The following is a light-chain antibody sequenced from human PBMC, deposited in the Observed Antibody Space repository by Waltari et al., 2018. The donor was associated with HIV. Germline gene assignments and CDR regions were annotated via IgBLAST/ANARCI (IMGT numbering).Light chain of an antibody. CDR3: SSYRNSRTWV. V-gene: IGLV2-14*01. Sequence: QSALTQPASVSGSPGQWITISCTGTNSDIGVYNFVSWYQQHHGKAPKLIIFEVSNRPSGVSDRVSGSKSGNTASLTISGLQAEDEADYYCSSYRNSRTWVFGGGTKLTVL. CDR2: EVS. J-gene: IGLJ3*02. CDR1: NSDIGVYNF.